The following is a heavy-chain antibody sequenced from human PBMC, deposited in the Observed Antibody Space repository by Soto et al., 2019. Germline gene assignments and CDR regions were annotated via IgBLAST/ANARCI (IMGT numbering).Heavy chain of an antibody. CDR3: AKVLEQWLVLGPPLGY. Sequence: QVQLVESGGGVVQPGRSLRLSCAASGFIFSGYGMQWVRQAPGKGLEWVAVISYDGSNKYYADSVKGRFTISKDNSKNTLYLQMNSLRAEDTAVYYCAKVLEQWLVLGPPLGYWGQGTLVTVSS. D-gene: IGHD6-19*01. CDR1: GFIFSGYG. J-gene: IGHJ4*02. CDR2: ISYDGSNK. V-gene: IGHV3-30*18.